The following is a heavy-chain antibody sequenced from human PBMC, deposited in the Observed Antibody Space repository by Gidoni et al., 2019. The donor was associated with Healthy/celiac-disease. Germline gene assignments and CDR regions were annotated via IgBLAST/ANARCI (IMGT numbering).Heavy chain of an antibody. Sequence: QVQLVESGAGVVQPGRSLRLSWSASGFTVSSLGMPRVRQAAGKGLEWVAVISYDGSNKYYADSVKGRFTISRDNSKNTLYLQMNSLRVEDTAVYYCAKDARSRGYDYVWGSYRSYYYYGMDVWGQGTTVTVSS. CDR2: ISYDGSNK. CDR3: AKDARSRGYDYVWGSYRSYYYYGMDV. D-gene: IGHD3-16*02. V-gene: IGHV3-30*18. J-gene: IGHJ6*02. CDR1: GFTVSSLG.